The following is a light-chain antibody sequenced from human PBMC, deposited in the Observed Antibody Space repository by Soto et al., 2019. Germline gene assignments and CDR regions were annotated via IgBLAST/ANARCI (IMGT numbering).Light chain of an antibody. J-gene: IGKJ1*01. CDR1: QRISTY. CDR3: QQCYSSPRT. CDR2: AAS. Sequence: DVQMTQYPSTLSAGVGDRVTITCRASQRISTYLNWYQQKPGKAPTLLIYAASSLQSGVPSRFSGGGSGTDFTLTINTLQPEDFATYFCQQCYSSPRTFGQGTKVDIK. V-gene: IGKV1-39*01.